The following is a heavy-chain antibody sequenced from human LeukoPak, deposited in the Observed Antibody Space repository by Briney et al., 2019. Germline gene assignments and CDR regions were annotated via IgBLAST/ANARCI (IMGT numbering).Heavy chain of an antibody. Sequence: ASVKVSCKVSGYTLTELSMHWVRQARGTALESIGRFDPEDGETIYAQKFQGRVTMTEDTSTDTAYMELSSLRSEDTAVYYCATIPYGDYGSYYFDYWGQGTLVTVSS. CDR3: ATIPYGDYGSYYFDY. J-gene: IGHJ4*02. CDR2: FDPEDGET. D-gene: IGHD4-17*01. V-gene: IGHV1-24*01. CDR1: GYTLTELS.